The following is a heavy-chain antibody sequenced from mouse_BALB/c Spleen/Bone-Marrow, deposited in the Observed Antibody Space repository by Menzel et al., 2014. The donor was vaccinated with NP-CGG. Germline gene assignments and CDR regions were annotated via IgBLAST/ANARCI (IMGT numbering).Heavy chain of an antibody. CDR1: GYTFTSYY. J-gene: IGHJ3*01. CDR3: TRGDDYDEEFAY. V-gene: IGHV1S81*02. D-gene: IGHD2-4*01. CDR2: INPSNGGT. Sequence: QLQQPGAELVKPGASVKLSCKASGYTFTSYYMYWVKQRPGQGLEWIGGINPSNGGTNFNEKFKSKATLTVDKSSSTAYMQLSSLTSEDSAVYYCTRGDDYDEEFAYWGQGTLVTVSA.